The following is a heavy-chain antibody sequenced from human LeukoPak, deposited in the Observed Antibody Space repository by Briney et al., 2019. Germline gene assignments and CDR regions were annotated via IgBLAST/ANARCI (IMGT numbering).Heavy chain of an antibody. CDR2: ISGSGGST. V-gene: IGHV3-23*01. CDR3: AKGGRYCSGGSCYSRWFDP. CDR1: GFTFSSYA. D-gene: IGHD2-15*01. J-gene: IGHJ5*02. Sequence: GGSLRLSCAASGFTFSSYAMSWVRQAPGKGLEWVSAISGSGGSTYYADSVKGRFTISRDNSKNTLYLQMNSLRAEDTAVYYCAKGGRYCSGGSCYSRWFDPWVQGTLVTVSS.